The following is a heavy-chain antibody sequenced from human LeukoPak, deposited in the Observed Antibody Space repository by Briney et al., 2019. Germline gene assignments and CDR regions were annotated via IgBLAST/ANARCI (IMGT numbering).Heavy chain of an antibody. CDR3: ARDGSYYDSSGYYYPGY. D-gene: IGHD3-22*01. Sequence: GGSLRLSCAASGFTFSSYSMNWVRQAPGKGLEWVSSISSSSSYIYYADSVKGRFTISRDNAKNSLYLQMNSLRGEDTAVYYCARDGSYYDSSGYYYPGYWGQGTLVTVSS. J-gene: IGHJ4*02. CDR1: GFTFSSYS. CDR2: ISSSSSYI. V-gene: IGHV3-21*01.